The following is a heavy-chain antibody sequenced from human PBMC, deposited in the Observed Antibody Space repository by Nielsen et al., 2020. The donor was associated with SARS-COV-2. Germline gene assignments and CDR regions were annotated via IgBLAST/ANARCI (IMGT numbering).Heavy chain of an antibody. V-gene: IGHV3-20*01. Sequence: GESLKISCAASGFTFDDYGMSWVRQAPGKGLEWVSGINWNGGSTGYADSVKGRFTISRDNAKNSLYLQMNSLRAEDTALYHCARGGIAAAGTQFGPWGQGTLVTVSS. D-gene: IGHD6-13*01. J-gene: IGHJ5*02. CDR3: ARGGIAAAGTQFGP. CDR2: INWNGGST. CDR1: GFTFDDYG.